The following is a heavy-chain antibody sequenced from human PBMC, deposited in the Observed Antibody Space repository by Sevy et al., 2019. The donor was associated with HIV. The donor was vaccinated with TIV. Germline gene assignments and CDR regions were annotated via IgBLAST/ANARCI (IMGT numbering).Heavy chain of an antibody. CDR1: GFSLSTSGVG. D-gene: IGHD2-8*01. CDR2: IYWNDDK. CDR3: SRNIVLMVYPYYYYYYGMDV. J-gene: IGHJ6*02. V-gene: IGHV2-5*01. Sequence: SGPTLVKPTQTLTLTCTFSGFSLSTSGVGVGWIRQPPGKALEWLALIYWNDDKRYSPSLKSRLTITKDTSKNQVVLKMTNMDPVETATYYCSRNIVLMVYPYYYYYYGMDVWGQGTTVTVSS.